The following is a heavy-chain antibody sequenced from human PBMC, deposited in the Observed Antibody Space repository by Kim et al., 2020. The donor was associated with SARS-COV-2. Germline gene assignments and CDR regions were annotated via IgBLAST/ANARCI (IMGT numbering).Heavy chain of an antibody. CDR1: GYTFTSNR. J-gene: IGHJ4*02. V-gene: IGHV1-18*01. CDR2: ISAYNGNS. Sequence: ASVKVSCKASGYTFTSNRITWVRQAPGQGLEWMGWISAYNGNSNYAQKLQGRVTMTTDTSTSTAYMELRSLTSDDTAVYYCARVDWVSVLLYFDYWGQGT. D-gene: IGHD3-16*02. CDR3: ARVDWVSVLLYFDY.